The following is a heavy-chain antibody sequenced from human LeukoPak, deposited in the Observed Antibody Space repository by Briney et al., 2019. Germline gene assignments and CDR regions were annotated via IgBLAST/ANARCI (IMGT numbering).Heavy chain of an antibody. V-gene: IGHV3-30*18. CDR3: AKEDSYHGSGSYFDY. CDR2: ISYDGSIE. J-gene: IGHJ4*03. D-gene: IGHD3-10*01. Sequence: GGSLRLSCAASGFIFNNYGMHWVRQAPGKGLEWVAVISYDGSIEYYADSVRGRFTISRDNSNNTLYLQMNSLRAEDTAVYYCAKEDSYHGSGSYFDYWGQGSLVTVSS. CDR1: GFIFNNYG.